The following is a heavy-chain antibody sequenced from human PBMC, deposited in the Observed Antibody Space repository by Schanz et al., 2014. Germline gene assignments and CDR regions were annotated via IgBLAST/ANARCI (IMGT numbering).Heavy chain of an antibody. CDR1: GYTFSDYG. CDR3: ARGGYSSGWYDRDIAHFDY. V-gene: IGHV1-18*01. J-gene: IGHJ4*02. CDR2: ISPYNGNT. Sequence: QVQVVQSGAEVKKPGASVKVSCKTSGYTFSDYGITWVRQAPGQGLEWMGWISPYNGNTNYAPKVQGRVTMTTDTSTSTAYMELRSLRSDDTAVYYCARGGYSSGWYDRDIAHFDYWGQGTLVTVSS. D-gene: IGHD6-19*01.